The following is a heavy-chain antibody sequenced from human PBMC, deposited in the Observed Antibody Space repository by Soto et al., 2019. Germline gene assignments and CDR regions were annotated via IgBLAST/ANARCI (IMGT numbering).Heavy chain of an antibody. D-gene: IGHD2-2*02. CDR2: IYFTGST. V-gene: IGHV4-59*01. CDR3: ARGSCSSASCYKGEY. CDR1: GDTIGSYY. Sequence: PSDTLSLTCTVSGDTIGSYYWSWIRQPPGKGLEWIGYIYFTGSTNYNPSLKSRVTISVDTSENQFSLKLSSVTAADTAVYDWARGSCSSASCYKGEYWGQGTLVTVSS. J-gene: IGHJ4*02.